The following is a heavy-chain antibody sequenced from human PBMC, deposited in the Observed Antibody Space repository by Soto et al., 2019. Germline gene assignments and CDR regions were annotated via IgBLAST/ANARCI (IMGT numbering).Heavy chain of an antibody. CDR3: ARFREMTVTNVFDY. J-gene: IGHJ4*02. CDR2: IYYTGTT. Sequence: SETLSLTCTISGGSISTFYWSWVRQPPGKGLEWIGYIYYTGTTNYNPSLRSRVTISIDASKDQFSLKLNSVTAADTAVYYCARFREMTVTNVFDYWGQGTLVTVSS. D-gene: IGHD4-17*01. V-gene: IGHV4-59*01. CDR1: GGSISTFY.